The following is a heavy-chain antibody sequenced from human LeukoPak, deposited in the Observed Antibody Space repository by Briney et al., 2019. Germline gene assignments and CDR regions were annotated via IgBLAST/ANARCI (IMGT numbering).Heavy chain of an antibody. V-gene: IGHV4-4*07. Sequence: SETLSLTCNVSGGSISSYYWSWIRQPAGKGLEWIGRIYTSGGTNYNPSLKSRITMSLDTSKNQFSLKLNSMTAADTAVYYCARDSSGWPSLDHWGQGTLVTVSS. D-gene: IGHD6-19*01. J-gene: IGHJ4*02. CDR1: GGSISSYY. CDR3: ARDSSGWPSLDH. CDR2: IYTSGGT.